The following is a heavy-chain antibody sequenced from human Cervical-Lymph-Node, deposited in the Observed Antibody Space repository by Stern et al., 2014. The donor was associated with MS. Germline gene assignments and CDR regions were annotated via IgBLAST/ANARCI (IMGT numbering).Heavy chain of an antibody. Sequence: MPLGESGGGVVQPGGSLRLSCAASGFTFSRYGMHWVRQAPGKGLEWVGXIWYDGSNKYYPDAPQGRFTISRDKSKNPLYLTMTSLRAEDTAVYYCARRDVVTPAADFDYWGQGTLVTVSS. CDR2: IWYDGSNK. J-gene: IGHJ4*02. CDR3: ARRDVVTPAADFDY. CDR1: GFTFSRYG. V-gene: IGHV3-33*01. D-gene: IGHD4-23*01.